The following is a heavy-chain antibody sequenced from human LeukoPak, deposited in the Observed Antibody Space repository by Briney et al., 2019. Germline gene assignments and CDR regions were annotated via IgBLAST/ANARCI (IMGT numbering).Heavy chain of an antibody. Sequence: PSETLSLTCAVYGGSFSGYYWRWIRQPPGKGLEWIGEINHSGSTNYNPSLKSRVTISVDTSKNQFSLKLSSVTAADTAVYYCARRDVLLWFGEFDYWGQGTLVTVSS. D-gene: IGHD3-10*01. J-gene: IGHJ4*02. CDR3: ARRDVLLWFGEFDY. V-gene: IGHV4-34*01. CDR1: GGSFSGYY. CDR2: INHSGST.